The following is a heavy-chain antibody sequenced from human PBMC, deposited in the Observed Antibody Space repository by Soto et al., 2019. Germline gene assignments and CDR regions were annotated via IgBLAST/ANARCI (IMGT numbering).Heavy chain of an antibody. V-gene: IGHV1-3*05. CDR1: GYTFNGYA. J-gene: IGHJ4*02. CDR3: ARAVAVPADFDY. CDR2: INAGNGNT. Sequence: QVQLVQSGAEEKKPGASVKVSCKASGYTFNGYAMHWVRQAPGQRLEWMGWINAGNGNTKYSQKFQGRVTITRDTSASKAYMELSSLRSEDTAVYYCARAVAVPADFDYWGQGTLVTVSS. D-gene: IGHD6-19*01.